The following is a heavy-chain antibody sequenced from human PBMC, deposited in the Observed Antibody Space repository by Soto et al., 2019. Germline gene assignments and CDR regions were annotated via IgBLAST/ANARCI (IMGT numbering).Heavy chain of an antibody. Sequence: QVQLQESGPGLVKPSETLSLTCTVSGGSISSYYWSWIRQPPGKGLEWIGYSYYRGRTNYNPSLQCRVTSSVHTSTNQFSLKLSSVTAAHTAVYYCAREGASLVAATGLLDPWGQGTLVTVSS. V-gene: IGHV4-59*01. CDR3: AREGASLVAATGLLDP. CDR1: GGSISSYY. J-gene: IGHJ5*02. D-gene: IGHD2-15*01. CDR2: SYYRGRT.